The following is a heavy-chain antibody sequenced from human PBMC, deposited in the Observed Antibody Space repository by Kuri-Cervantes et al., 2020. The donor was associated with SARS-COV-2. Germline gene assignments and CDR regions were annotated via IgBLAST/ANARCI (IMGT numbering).Heavy chain of an antibody. CDR1: GFTFSDYY. V-gene: IGHV3-11*06. CDR2: ISSSSSYT. J-gene: IGHJ4*02. CDR3: AMKSTRNNYYDSSGSFDY. D-gene: IGHD3-22*01. Sequence: GSLRLSCAASGFTFSDYYMSWIRQAPGKGLEWVSYISSSSSYTNYADSVKGRFTISRDNAKNSLYLQMNSLRAEDTAVYYCAMKSTRNNYYDSSGSFDYWGQGTLVTVSS.